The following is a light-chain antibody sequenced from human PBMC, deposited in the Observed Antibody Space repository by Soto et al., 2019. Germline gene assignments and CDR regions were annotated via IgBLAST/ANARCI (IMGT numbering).Light chain of an antibody. CDR1: QSVSSY. CDR3: QQYNNWPRT. CDR2: DAS. V-gene: IGKV3-11*01. J-gene: IGKJ1*01. Sequence: EIVLTQSPAPLSSFPGDRVTLSCRASQSVSSYLAWYQQKRGQAPRLLIYDASNRATGIPARFSGSGSGTEFTLTISSLQSEDFAVYYCQQYNNWPRTFGQGTKVDIK.